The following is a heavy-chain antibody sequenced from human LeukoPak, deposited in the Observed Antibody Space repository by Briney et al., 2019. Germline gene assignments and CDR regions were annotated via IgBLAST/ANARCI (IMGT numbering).Heavy chain of an antibody. CDR1: GYTFTSYG. CDR2: ISAYNGNT. J-gene: IGHJ6*03. CDR3: AIVPLPYSYMDG. V-gene: IGHV1-18*01. Sequence: ASVKVSCKASGYTFTSYGISWVRQAPGHGLEWMGWISAYNGNTNYAQKLQGRVTITTDTSTRPASIVMRRLRAAYTAACFSAIVPLPYSYMDGWGKGATVTLS.